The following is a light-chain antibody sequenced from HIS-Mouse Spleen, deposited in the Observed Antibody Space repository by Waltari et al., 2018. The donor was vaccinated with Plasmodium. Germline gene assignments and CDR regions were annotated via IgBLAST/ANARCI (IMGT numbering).Light chain of an antibody. Sequence: QSALPHPASGSGSPGPSIPIPCTGTSRDAGSYTLVSWYQQPQGKAPKLMIYEGSKRPSGVSNRFSGSKSGNTASLTISGLQAEDEADYYCCSYAGSSNWVFGGGTKLTVL. CDR2: EGS. V-gene: IGLV2-23*01. CDR1: SRDAGSYTL. J-gene: IGLJ3*02. CDR3: CSYAGSSNWV.